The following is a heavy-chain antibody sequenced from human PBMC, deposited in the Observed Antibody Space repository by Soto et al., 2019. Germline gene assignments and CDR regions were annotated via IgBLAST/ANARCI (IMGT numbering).Heavy chain of an antibody. Sequence: QVQLVESGGGVVQPGRSLRLSCAASGFTFSSYGMHWVRQAPGKGLEWVAVISYDGSNKYYADSVKGRFTISRDNSKNTLYLQMNSLRAEDTAVYYCAPPPSISIAARPPRPRVDYWGQGTLVTVSS. CDR1: GFTFSSYG. CDR2: ISYDGSNK. D-gene: IGHD6-6*01. J-gene: IGHJ4*02. CDR3: APPPSISIAARPPRPRVDY. V-gene: IGHV3-30*03.